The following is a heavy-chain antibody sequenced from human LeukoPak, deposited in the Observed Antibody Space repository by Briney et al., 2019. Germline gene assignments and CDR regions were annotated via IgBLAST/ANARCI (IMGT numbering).Heavy chain of an antibody. J-gene: IGHJ5*02. CDR2: IYYSGST. D-gene: IGHD4-17*01. CDR1: GGSISSSSYY. Sequence: SETLSLTCTVSGGSISSSSYYWGWIRQPPGKGLEWIGSIYYSGSTYYNPSLKSRVTISVDTSKNQFSLKLSSVTAADTAVYYCARRRPTVTTWDNWFDPWGREPWSPSPQ. V-gene: IGHV4-39*01. CDR3: ARRRPTVTTWDNWFDP.